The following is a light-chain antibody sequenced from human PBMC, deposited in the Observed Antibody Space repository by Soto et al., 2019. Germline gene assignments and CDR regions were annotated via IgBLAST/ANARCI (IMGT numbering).Light chain of an antibody. CDR2: DVN. Sequence: QSDLTQPASVSGSPGQSIAISCTGTSSDVGGYNSVSWYQHHPGKAPKLMIYDVNYRPSGISDRFSGSKSGNTASLTISGLQAEDEADYYCSSYTSSSTLVFGTGTKLTVL. J-gene: IGLJ1*01. CDR3: SSYTSSSTLV. V-gene: IGLV2-14*03. CDR1: SSDVGGYNS.